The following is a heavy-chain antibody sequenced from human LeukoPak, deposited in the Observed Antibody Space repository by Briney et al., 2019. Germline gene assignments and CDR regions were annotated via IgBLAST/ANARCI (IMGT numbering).Heavy chain of an antibody. D-gene: IGHD6-19*01. CDR3: ATHSDWRFDF. J-gene: IGHJ4*02. CDR1: EFTFSMYW. Sequence: PGGSLRLSCTDSEFTFSMYWMSWVRQAPGKGLEWLASIKPDGSAAIYVDSMKGRFTISRDNAKNSLYLQMNSLTVEDTAVYYCATHSDWRFDFWGQGTLVTVSS. CDR2: IKPDGSAA. V-gene: IGHV3-7*01.